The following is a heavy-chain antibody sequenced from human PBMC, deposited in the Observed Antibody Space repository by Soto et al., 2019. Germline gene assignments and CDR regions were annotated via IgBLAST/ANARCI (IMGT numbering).Heavy chain of an antibody. D-gene: IGHD4-4*01. CDR2: ISFDGNRK. CDR3: ASLYRGLTVTRTEVFDY. Sequence: GGSLRLSCAASEFTFKSYGMHWVRQAPGKGLAWVAVISFDGNRKHYADSVRGRFTISRDSSKNTVYLQMNSLRADDTAIYYCASLYRGLTVTRTEVFDYWGQGTLVTVSS. J-gene: IGHJ4*02. CDR1: EFTFKSYG. V-gene: IGHV3-30*03.